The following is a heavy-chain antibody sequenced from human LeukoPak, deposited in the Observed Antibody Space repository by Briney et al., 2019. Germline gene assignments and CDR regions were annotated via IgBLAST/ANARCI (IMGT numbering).Heavy chain of an antibody. J-gene: IGHJ5*02. D-gene: IGHD2-2*01. Sequence: GASVKVSCKASGYTFTSYAMHWVRQAPGQRLEWMGWINAGNGNTEYSQKFQGRVTITRDTSTSTAYMELSSLRSEDTAVYYCARKYCSSTSCSWFDPWGQGTLVTVSS. V-gene: IGHV1-3*01. CDR2: INAGNGNT. CDR1: GYTFTSYA. CDR3: ARKYCSSTSCSWFDP.